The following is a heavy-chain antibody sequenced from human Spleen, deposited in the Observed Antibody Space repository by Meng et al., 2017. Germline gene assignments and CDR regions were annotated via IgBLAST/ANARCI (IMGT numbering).Heavy chain of an antibody. CDR1: GFTFSSYA. V-gene: IGHV3-23*01. CDR3: AKGIHGPGIEVAGTTYIDY. Sequence: GESLKISCAASGFTFSSYAMSWVRQAPGKGLEWVSSISGSSGCTYYADSVKGRFTISRDNSKNTLYLQMNSLSAEDTDVYYCAKGIHGPGIEVAGTTYIDYWGQGTLVTVSS. J-gene: IGHJ4*02. D-gene: IGHD6-19*01. CDR2: ISGSSGCT.